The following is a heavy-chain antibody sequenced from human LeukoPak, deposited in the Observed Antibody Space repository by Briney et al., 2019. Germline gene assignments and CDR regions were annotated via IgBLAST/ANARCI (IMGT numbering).Heavy chain of an antibody. CDR3: ARDAGYVRFDF. Sequence: GGSLRLPCAAPGFTFINNWMHWVGQAPGKGLVWVSRIDNGGSSTTYAVSVKGRFTISRDNSRNTLYLQMGSLRAEDMAVYYCARDAGYVRFDFWGQGTRATVSS. V-gene: IGHV3-74*01. J-gene: IGHJ4*02. D-gene: IGHD5-18*01. CDR1: GFTFINNW. CDR2: IDNGGSST.